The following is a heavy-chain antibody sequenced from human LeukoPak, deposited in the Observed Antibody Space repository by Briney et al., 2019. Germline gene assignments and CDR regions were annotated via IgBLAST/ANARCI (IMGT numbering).Heavy chain of an antibody. J-gene: IGHJ4*02. V-gene: IGHV3-7*03. Sequence: GGSLRLSCAASGFTFSSYWMSWVRQAPGKGLEWVANIKQDGSEKYYVDSVKGRFTISRDNAKNSLYLQMNSLRAEDTALYYCAKPIEPFGDSSGWYIFDYWGQGTLVTVSS. CDR1: GFTFSSYW. CDR2: IKQDGSEK. CDR3: AKPIEPFGDSSGWYIFDY. D-gene: IGHD6-19*01.